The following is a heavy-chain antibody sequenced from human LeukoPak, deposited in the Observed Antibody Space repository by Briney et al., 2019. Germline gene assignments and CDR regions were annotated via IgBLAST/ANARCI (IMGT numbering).Heavy chain of an antibody. Sequence: PSETLSLTCAVYGGSFSGYYWSWIRQPPGKGLEWIGEINHSGSTNYNPSLKSRVTISVDTSKNQFSLKLSSVTAADTAVYYCARIVRGVISDWGQGTLVTVSS. D-gene: IGHD3-10*02. CDR1: GGSFSGYY. V-gene: IGHV4-34*01. CDR2: INHSGST. CDR3: ARIVRGVISD. J-gene: IGHJ4*02.